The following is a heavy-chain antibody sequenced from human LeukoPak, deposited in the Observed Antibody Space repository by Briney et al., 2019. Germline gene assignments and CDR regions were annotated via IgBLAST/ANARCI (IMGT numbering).Heavy chain of an antibody. CDR3: ANSLGSKNAFHI. J-gene: IGHJ3*02. D-gene: IGHD4-11*01. Sequence: SETLSLTCTVSGGSISTQYWTWIRQPPGKGLEWIGNVYYTGSTNYNPSLKSRVSISVDTSKNQFSLKLPSVTAADTAVYYCANSLGSKNAFHIWGQGTMVTVSS. CDR1: GGSISTQY. V-gene: IGHV4-59*08. CDR2: VYYTGST.